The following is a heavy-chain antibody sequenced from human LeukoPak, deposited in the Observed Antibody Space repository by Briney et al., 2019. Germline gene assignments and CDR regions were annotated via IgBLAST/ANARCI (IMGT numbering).Heavy chain of an antibody. CDR1: GYTFTSYG. V-gene: IGHV1-18*04. Sequence: ASVKVSCKASGYTFTSYGIGWVRQAPGQGLEWMGWISANSGNTNYAQKFQGRVTMTTDISTSTVYMELRSLTSDDTAVYYCARVVVRGVNWFDPWGQGTLVTVSS. D-gene: IGHD3-10*01. CDR3: ARVVVRGVNWFDP. CDR2: ISANSGNT. J-gene: IGHJ5*02.